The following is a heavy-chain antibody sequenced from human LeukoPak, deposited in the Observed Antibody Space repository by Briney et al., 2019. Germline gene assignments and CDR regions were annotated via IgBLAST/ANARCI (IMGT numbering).Heavy chain of an antibody. CDR3: ARDRGAKDY. J-gene: IGHJ4*02. D-gene: IGHD1-26*01. CDR1: GVSFCGYY. CDR2: INHSGST. Sequence: SETLSLTCAVYGVSFCGYYWRWIPQPPGKGREWSGEINHSGSTNYNPSLKSRVTISVDTSKNQFSLKLSSVTAADTAVYYCARDRGAKDYWGERTLLTVSS. V-gene: IGHV4-34*01.